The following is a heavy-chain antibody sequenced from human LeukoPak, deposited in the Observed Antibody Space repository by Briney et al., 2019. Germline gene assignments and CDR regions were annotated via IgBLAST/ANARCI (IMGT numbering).Heavy chain of an antibody. J-gene: IGHJ4*02. D-gene: IGHD3-22*01. V-gene: IGHV4-59*01. Sequence: PSETLSLTCTVSGGSISSYYWSWIRQPPGKGLEWIGYIYYSGSTNYNPSLKSRVTISVDTSKNQFSLKLSSVAAADTAVYYSARVGSSGYYLSYWGQGTLVTVSS. CDR3: ARVGSSGYYLSY. CDR2: IYYSGST. CDR1: GGSISSYY.